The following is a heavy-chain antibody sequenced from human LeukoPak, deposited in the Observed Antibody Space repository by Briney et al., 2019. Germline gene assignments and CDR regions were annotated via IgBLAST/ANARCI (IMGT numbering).Heavy chain of an antibody. J-gene: IGHJ5*02. Sequence: PSGTLSLTCAVSGGSISSSNWWRWVRQPPGKGLEWIGEIYHSGSTNYNPSLKSRVTISVDKSKNQFSLKLSSVTAADTAVYYCARGGELVSPQFIWFDPWGQGTLVTVSS. V-gene: IGHV4-4*02. CDR3: ARGGELVSPQFIWFDP. CDR1: GGSISSSNW. CDR2: IYHSGST. D-gene: IGHD1-26*01.